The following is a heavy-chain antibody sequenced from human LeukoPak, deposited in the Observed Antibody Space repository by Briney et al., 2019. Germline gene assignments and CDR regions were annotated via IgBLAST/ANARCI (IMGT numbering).Heavy chain of an antibody. CDR1: GFTFNTYE. CDR2: ISSSGTSI. J-gene: IGHJ3*01. CDR3: ARGGNYGYLWNAFDL. Sequence: GGSLRPSCAASGFTFNTYEMNWVRQAPGKGLEWVAYISSSGTSIHYADSVEGRFTVSRDNAKNSVYLQMNSLRAEDTTVYYCARGGNYGYLWNAFDLWGQGTMVTVSS. V-gene: IGHV3-48*03. D-gene: IGHD5-18*01.